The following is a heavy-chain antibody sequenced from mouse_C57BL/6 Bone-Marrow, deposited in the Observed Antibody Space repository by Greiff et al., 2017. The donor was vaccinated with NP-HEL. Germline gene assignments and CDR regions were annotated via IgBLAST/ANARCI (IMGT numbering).Heavy chain of an antibody. D-gene: IGHD2-3*01. J-gene: IGHJ3*01. Sequence: VQVVESGAELVKPGASVKLSCKASGYTFTEYTIHWVKQRSGQGLEWIGWFYPGSGSIKYNEKFKDKATLTADKSSSTVYMELSRLTSEDSAVYFCARHEAGSLYDPWFAYWGQGTLVTVSA. CDR1: GYTFTEYT. V-gene: IGHV1-62-2*01. CDR3: ARHEAGSLYDPWFAY. CDR2: FYPGSGSI.